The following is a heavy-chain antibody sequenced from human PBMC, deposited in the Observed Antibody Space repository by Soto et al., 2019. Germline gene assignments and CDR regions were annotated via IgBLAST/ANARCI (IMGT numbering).Heavy chain of an antibody. J-gene: IGHJ4*02. D-gene: IGHD3-10*01. CDR1: GGSFSGYY. CDR2: INHTGDT. V-gene: IGHV4-34*01. Sequence: SETLCLTCAVSGGSFSGYYWSWVRQTPGKGLEWIGDINHTGDTSYNPSLKSRAMLSVDTAKTQFSLNVTSVTAADTAVYYCAREVGYYNAAWRNLYFDYWGPGTLVTVSS. CDR3: AREVGYYNAAWRNLYFDY.